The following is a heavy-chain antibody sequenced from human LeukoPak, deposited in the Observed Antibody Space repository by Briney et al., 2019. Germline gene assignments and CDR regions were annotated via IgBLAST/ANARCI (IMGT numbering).Heavy chain of an antibody. D-gene: IGHD1-26*01. J-gene: IGHJ4*02. V-gene: IGHV3-30*04. Sequence: GGSLRLSCAASGFTFSSYAIHWVRQAPGKGLEWVAIISYDGSDKYYADSVKGRFTISRDNSKNTLYLQMNSLRGEDTAVYYCARVFSGNLGPRGALGYWGQGTLVTVSS. CDR2: ISYDGSDK. CDR3: ARVFSGNLGPRGALGY. CDR1: GFTFSSYA.